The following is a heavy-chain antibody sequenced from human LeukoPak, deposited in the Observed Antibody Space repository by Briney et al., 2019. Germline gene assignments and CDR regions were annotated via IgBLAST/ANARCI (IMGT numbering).Heavy chain of an antibody. CDR3: ARGAWHGYNPGRAEYFQH. J-gene: IGHJ1*01. V-gene: IGHV4-34*01. CDR2: INHSGST. Sequence: SETLSLTCAVYGGSFSGYYWSWIRQPPGKGLEWSGEINHSGSTNYNPSLKSRVTISVDTSKNQFSLKLSSVTAADTAVYYCARGAWHGYNPGRAEYFQHWGQGTLVTVSS. CDR1: GGSFSGYY. D-gene: IGHD5-24*01.